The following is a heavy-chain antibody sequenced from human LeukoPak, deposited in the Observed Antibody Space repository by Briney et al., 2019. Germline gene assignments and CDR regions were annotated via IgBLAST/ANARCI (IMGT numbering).Heavy chain of an antibody. J-gene: IGHJ4*02. V-gene: IGHV3-48*01. CDR2: ISYSSSTI. CDR3: AKVVAYSGSYVDY. CDR1: GFSFSTYN. Sequence: PGGSLRLSCAASGFSFSTYNMNWVRQAPGKGLEWVSYISYSSSTIYYADSVKGRFTISRDNSKNTLYLQMNSLRAEDTAVYYCAKVVAYSGSYVDYWGQGTLVTVSS. D-gene: IGHD1-26*01.